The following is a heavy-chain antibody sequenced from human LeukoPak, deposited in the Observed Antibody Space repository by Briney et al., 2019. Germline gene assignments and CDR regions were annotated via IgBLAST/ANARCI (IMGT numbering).Heavy chain of an antibody. Sequence: SETLSLTCTVSGGSISSSSYYWGWIRQPPGKGLEWIGSIYYSGSTYYNPSLKSRVTISVDTSKNQFSLKLSSVTAADTAVYYCARGKRDVVVVAATLIRRYFFDYWGQGTLVTVSS. CDR3: ARGKRDVVVVAATLIRRYFFDY. D-gene: IGHD2-15*01. J-gene: IGHJ4*02. CDR1: GGSISSSSYY. V-gene: IGHV4-39*07. CDR2: IYYSGST.